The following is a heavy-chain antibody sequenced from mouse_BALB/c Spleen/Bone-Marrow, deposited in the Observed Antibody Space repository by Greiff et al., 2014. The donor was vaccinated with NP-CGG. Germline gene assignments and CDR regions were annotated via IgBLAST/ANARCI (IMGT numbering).Heavy chain of an antibody. CDR3: TREGTFFAY. CDR1: GYTFTSYY. J-gene: IGHJ3*01. D-gene: IGHD3-3*01. Sequence: VQLQQSVAELVKPGASVKLSCKSSGYTFTSYYMYWVKQRPGQGLEWIGGINPSNGGTNFNEKFKSKATLTVDKSSSTAYMQLSSLTSEDSAVFYCTREGTFFAYWGQGTLATVSA. CDR2: INPSNGGT. V-gene: IGHV1S81*02.